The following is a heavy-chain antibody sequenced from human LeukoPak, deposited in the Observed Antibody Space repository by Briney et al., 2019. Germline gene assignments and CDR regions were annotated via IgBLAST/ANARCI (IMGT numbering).Heavy chain of an antibody. CDR1: GGSFSGYY. J-gene: IGHJ4*02. V-gene: IGHV4-34*01. CDR2: INHSGST. D-gene: IGHD1-26*01. Sequence: PSETLSLTCAVYGGSFSGYYWSWIRQPPGKGLEWIGEINHSGSTNYNPSLKSRVTISVDTSKNQFSLKLSSVTAADTAVYYCARVSGELPYWGQGTLVTVSS. CDR3: ARVSGELPY.